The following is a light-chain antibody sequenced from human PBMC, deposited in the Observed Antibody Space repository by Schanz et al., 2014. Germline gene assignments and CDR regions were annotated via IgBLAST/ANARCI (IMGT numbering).Light chain of an antibody. CDR1: QSVSSSY. V-gene: IGKV3-20*01. Sequence: EIVLTQSPGTLSLSPGERATLSCRASQSVSSSYLAWYQQKPGQAPRLLIYGASTRATGIPARFSGSGSGTEFTLTISSLQSEDFAVYYCQQRDGSVWTFGQGTKVEIK. CDR2: GAS. CDR3: QQRDGSVWT. J-gene: IGKJ1*01.